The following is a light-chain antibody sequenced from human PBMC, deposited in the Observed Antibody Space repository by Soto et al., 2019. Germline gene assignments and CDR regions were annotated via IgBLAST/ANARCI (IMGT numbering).Light chain of an antibody. Sequence: EIMLTQSPATLSLSPGERATLSCGASQSISIYLAWFQQKPGQAPRLLIYDSSKRATGIPARFSGSGAGAEFTLTISSVEPEDFGVYYCQQRRDWPLTFGGGTKVEIK. J-gene: IGKJ4*01. CDR1: QSISIY. CDR2: DSS. V-gene: IGKV3-11*01. CDR3: QQRRDWPLT.